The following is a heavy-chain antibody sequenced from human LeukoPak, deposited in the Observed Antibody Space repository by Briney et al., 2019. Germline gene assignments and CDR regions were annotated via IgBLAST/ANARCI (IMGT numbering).Heavy chain of an antibody. V-gene: IGHV3-53*01. CDR3: ARVRSDSRGWYEFDY. D-gene: IGHD6-19*01. Sequence: AGSLRLSCAASGFTVSTNYMSWVRQASGEGLEFVSLISTGGTTDYAESVKGRFTISSDNSKNTLYLQMNSLRAEDTAVYYCARVRSDSRGWYEFDYWGQGTLVTVSS. CDR1: GFTVSTNY. CDR2: ISTGGTT. J-gene: IGHJ4*02.